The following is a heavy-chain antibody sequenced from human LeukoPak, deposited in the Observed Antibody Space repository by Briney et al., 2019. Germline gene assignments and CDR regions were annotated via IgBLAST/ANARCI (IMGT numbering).Heavy chain of an antibody. CDR2: ISWNSGSI. J-gene: IGHJ4*02. Sequence: GGSLRLSCAASGFTFDDYAMHWVRQAPGKGLEWVSGISWNSGSIGYADSVKGRFTISRDNAKNSLYLQMNSLRAEDTALYYCAKAPIGVRPVYYFDYWGQGTLVTVSS. CDR1: GFTFDDYA. CDR3: AKAPIGVRPVYYFDY. D-gene: IGHD1-14*01. V-gene: IGHV3-9*01.